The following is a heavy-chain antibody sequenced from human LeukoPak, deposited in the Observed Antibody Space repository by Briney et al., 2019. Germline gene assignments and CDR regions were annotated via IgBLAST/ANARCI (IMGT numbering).Heavy chain of an antibody. Sequence: ASVKVSCKASGYTFTSYAISWVRQAPGQGLEWMGGIIPIFGTANYAQKFQGRVTITADESTSTAYMELSSLRSEDTAVYYCARFADGYNHRHYWGQGTLVTVSS. CDR1: GYTFTSYA. CDR3: ARFADGYNHRHY. CDR2: IIPIFGTA. J-gene: IGHJ4*02. D-gene: IGHD5-24*01. V-gene: IGHV1-69*13.